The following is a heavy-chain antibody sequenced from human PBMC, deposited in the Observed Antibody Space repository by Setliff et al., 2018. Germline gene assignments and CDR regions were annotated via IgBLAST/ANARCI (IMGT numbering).Heavy chain of an antibody. CDR1: GFTFGDFA. Sequence: AGSLRLSCAASGFTFGDFAMTWVRQAPGKGLEWVSYIGESGNNIHYADSVKGRFTISRDNAKRSLYLQMNGLRADDTGVYYCVRDDADNYDAFDNWGQGTLVTVSS. D-gene: IGHD3-22*01. CDR2: IGESGNNI. CDR3: VRDDADNYDAFDN. J-gene: IGHJ3*02. V-gene: IGHV3-11*04.